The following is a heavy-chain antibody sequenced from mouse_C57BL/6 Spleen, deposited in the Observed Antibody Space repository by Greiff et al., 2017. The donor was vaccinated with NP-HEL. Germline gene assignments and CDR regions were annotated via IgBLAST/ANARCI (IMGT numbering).Heavy chain of an antibody. Sequence: EVMLVESGGDLVKPGGSLKLSCAASGFTFSSYGMSWVRQTPDKRLEWVATISSGGSYTYYPDSVKGRFTISRDNAKNTLYLQMSSLKSEDTAMYYCARGTTVGAYWGQGTLVTVSA. D-gene: IGHD1-1*01. CDR2: ISSGGSYT. V-gene: IGHV5-6*01. J-gene: IGHJ3*01. CDR3: ARGTTVGAY. CDR1: GFTFSSYG.